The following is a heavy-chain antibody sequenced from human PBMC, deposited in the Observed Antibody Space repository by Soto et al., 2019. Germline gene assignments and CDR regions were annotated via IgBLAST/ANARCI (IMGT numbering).Heavy chain of an antibody. Sequence: PXVSLRLSCAASGFTFSTYGIHWVRQAPGKGLEWAAVIKNDGTDAWYADSVKGRFTISRDNSKNTVFLQMSSLRDDDTAVYYCARDVWDSSGYFLDYWGQGTLVTVSS. D-gene: IGHD3-22*01. J-gene: IGHJ4*02. V-gene: IGHV3-33*05. CDR3: ARDVWDSSGYFLDY. CDR2: IKNDGTDA. CDR1: GFTFSTYG.